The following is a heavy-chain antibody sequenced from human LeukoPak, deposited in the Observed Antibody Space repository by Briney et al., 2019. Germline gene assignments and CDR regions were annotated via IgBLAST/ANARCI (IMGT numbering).Heavy chain of an antibody. Sequence: PGGSLRLSCAASGFTFSSYAMSWVRQAPGKGLEWVSAISGSGGSTYYADPVKGRFTISRDNSKNTLYLQMNSLRAEDTAVYYCANQFSQYSSSWYESYYFDYWGQGTLVTVSS. CDR3: ANQFSQYSSSWYESYYFDY. D-gene: IGHD6-13*01. CDR1: GFTFSSYA. J-gene: IGHJ4*02. V-gene: IGHV3-23*01. CDR2: ISGSGGST.